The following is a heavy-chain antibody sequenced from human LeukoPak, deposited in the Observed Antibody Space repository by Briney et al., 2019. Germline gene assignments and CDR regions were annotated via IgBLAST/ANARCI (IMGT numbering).Heavy chain of an antibody. CDR1: GFTFSTYA. V-gene: IGHV3-23*01. J-gene: IGHJ4*02. CDR2: ISGDNPGT. D-gene: IGHD2-15*01. CDR3: AKASVGHCSGAFCYHFDS. Sequence: GGSLRLSCAASGFTFSTYAMSWVRQTPGKGLEWVAAISGDNPGTYHANSVKGRFTISRDNSKNTLHLQMTGLRAEDTAIYYCAKASVGHCSGAFCYHFDSGGQGPLVTVSS.